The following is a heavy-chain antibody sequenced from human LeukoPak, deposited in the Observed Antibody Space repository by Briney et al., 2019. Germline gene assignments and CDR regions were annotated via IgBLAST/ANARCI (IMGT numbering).Heavy chain of an antibody. D-gene: IGHD2-15*01. J-gene: IGHJ5*02. Sequence: GGSLRLSCAASGFTFSSYGMHWVRQAPGKGLEWVAVISYDGSNKYYADSVKGRFTISRDNSKNTLYLQMNSLRAEDTAVYYCATGPCSGGSCYAAWFDPWGQGTLVTVSS. V-gene: IGHV3-30*03. CDR2: ISYDGSNK. CDR1: GFTFSSYG. CDR3: ATGPCSGGSCYAAWFDP.